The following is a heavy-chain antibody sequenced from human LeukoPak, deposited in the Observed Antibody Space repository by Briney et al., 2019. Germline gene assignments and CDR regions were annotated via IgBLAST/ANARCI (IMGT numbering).Heavy chain of an antibody. V-gene: IGHV1-46*01. J-gene: IGHJ4*02. CDR3: ARVYRGNSSSWYFDY. D-gene: IGHD6-13*01. CDR1: GYTFTSYY. Sequence: ASVKVSCKASGYTFTSYYMHWVRQAPGQGLGWMGIINPSGGSTSYAQKFQGRVTMTRDMSTSTVYMELSSLRSEDTAVYYCARVYRGNSSSWYFDYWGQGTLVTVSS. CDR2: INPSGGST.